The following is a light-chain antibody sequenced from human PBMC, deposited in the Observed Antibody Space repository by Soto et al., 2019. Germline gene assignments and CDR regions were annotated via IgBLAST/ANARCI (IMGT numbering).Light chain of an antibody. J-gene: IGKJ1*01. V-gene: IGKV3-15*01. Sequence: EIVMTQSPATLSVSPGGRATLSCRASQSVSSNLAWYQQKPGQAPRLLIYGVSTRATGIPVRFSGSGSGTEFTLTISSLQSEDFAVYYCQQYNNWPRTFGQGTKVDI. CDR2: GVS. CDR3: QQYNNWPRT. CDR1: QSVSSN.